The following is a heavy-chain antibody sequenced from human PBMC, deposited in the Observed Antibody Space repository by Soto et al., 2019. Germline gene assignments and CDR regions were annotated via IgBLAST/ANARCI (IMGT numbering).Heavy chain of an antibody. CDR1: GCTIRSYY. CDR2: TYYSGSS. J-gene: IGHJ4*02. D-gene: IGHD3-10*01. V-gene: IGHV4-59*12. CDR3: ARVYMVRGTIIRYFDY. Sequence: PSETLSHTSTFSGCTIRSYYWSWIRQPPGKGLEWIGYTYYSGSSNYNPSLKSRVTISVDKSKNQFSLKLSSVTAADTAVYYCARVYMVRGTIIRYFDYWGQGTLVTVSS.